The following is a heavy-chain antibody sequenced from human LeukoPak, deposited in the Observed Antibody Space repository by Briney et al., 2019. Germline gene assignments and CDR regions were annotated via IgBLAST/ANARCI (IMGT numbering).Heavy chain of an antibody. J-gene: IGHJ4*02. CDR3: AKRGVVIRVILVGFHKEAYYFDS. Sequence: GGSLRLSCAVSGITLSNHGMSWVRQAPGKGLEWVAGISGSGGGTNYADSVKGRFTISRDNPKNTLYLQMNSLRAEDTAVYFCAKRGVVIRVILVGFHKEAYYFDSWGQGALVTVSS. D-gene: IGHD3-22*01. CDR2: ISGSGGGT. CDR1: GITLSNHG. V-gene: IGHV3-23*01.